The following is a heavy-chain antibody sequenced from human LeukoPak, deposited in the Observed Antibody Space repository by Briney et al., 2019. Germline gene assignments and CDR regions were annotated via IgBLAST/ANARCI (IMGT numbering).Heavy chain of an antibody. D-gene: IGHD3-22*01. J-gene: IGHJ4*02. CDR3: ARDAEYYYDSSGYYYPNYFDY. Sequence: GSLRLSCAASGFTFSSYWMSWVRQAPGKGLEWVANIKQDGSEKYYVDSVKGRFTISRDNAKNSLYLQMNSLRAEDTAVYYCARDAEYYYDSSGYYYPNYFDYWGQGTLVTVSS. CDR2: IKQDGSEK. V-gene: IGHV3-7*01. CDR1: GFTFSSYW.